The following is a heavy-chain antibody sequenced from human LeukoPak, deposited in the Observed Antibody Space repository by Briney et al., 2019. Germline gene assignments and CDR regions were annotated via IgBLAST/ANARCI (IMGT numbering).Heavy chain of an antibody. CDR3: ARAQVPDYYDSSGYASFDY. V-gene: IGHV1-69*04. D-gene: IGHD3-22*01. CDR2: ITPIFGIA. Sequence: GASVKVSCKASGGTFSSYAISWVRQAPGQGLEWMGRITPIFGIANYAQKFQGRVTITADKSTSTAYMELSSLRSEDTAVYYCARAQVPDYYDSSGYASFDYWGQGTLVTVSS. CDR1: GGTFSSYA. J-gene: IGHJ4*02.